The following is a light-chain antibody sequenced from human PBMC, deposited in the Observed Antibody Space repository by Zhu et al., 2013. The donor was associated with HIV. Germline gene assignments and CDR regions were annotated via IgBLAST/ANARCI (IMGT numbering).Light chain of an antibody. Sequence: DIQMTQSPSTLSASVGDRVNITCRASQTIMNWLAWLQQKPGKAPKLLIYKTSNLEAGVPSRFSGSGSGTEFTLTISSLQPEDFAIYYCQQHMSYPLTFGQGTKVEIK. CDR3: QQHMSYPLT. CDR1: QTIMNW. CDR2: KTS. J-gene: IGKJ1*01. V-gene: IGKV1-5*03.